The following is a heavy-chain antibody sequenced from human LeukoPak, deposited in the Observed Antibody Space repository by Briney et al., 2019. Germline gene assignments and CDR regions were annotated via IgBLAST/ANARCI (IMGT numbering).Heavy chain of an antibody. D-gene: IGHD1-26*01. V-gene: IGHV3-48*03. CDR3: ARGIVGATRSYFDY. Sequence: GGSLRLSCAASGFIFSSFEMNWVRQAPGKGLEWLSYISISGSTIYYADSVKGRFTISRDNSKNTLYLQMGSLRAEDMAVYYCARGIVGATRSYFDYWGQGTLVTVSS. CDR1: GFIFSSFE. CDR2: ISISGSTI. J-gene: IGHJ4*02.